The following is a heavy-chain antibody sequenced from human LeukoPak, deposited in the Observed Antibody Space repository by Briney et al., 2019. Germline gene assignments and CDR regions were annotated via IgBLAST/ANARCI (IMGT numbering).Heavy chain of an antibody. CDR3: ARFGYVAAVDV. Sequence: GGSLRLSCAASRFSFSAYWMTWVRQAPGTGLEWVANINPAGSETYYVDPVKGRFSISRDNAKNLVYLQMNSLRAEDTAVYHCARFGYVAAVDVWGQGTPVTVSS. D-gene: IGHD2-15*01. V-gene: IGHV3-7*01. CDR1: RFSFSAYW. J-gene: IGHJ4*02. CDR2: INPAGSET.